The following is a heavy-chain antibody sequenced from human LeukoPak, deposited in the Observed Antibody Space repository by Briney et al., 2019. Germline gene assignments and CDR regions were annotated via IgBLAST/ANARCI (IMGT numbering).Heavy chain of an antibody. CDR2: INHSGST. CDR1: GGSISSGGYY. CDR3: ARGSYYDSSGYPNFDY. D-gene: IGHD3-22*01. V-gene: IGHV4-39*07. J-gene: IGHJ4*02. Sequence: SETLSLTCTVSGGSISSGGYYWSWIRQPPGKGLEWIGEINHSGSTNYNPSLKSRVTISVDTSKNQFSLKLSSVTAADTAVYYCARGSYYDSSGYPNFDYWGQGTLVTVSS.